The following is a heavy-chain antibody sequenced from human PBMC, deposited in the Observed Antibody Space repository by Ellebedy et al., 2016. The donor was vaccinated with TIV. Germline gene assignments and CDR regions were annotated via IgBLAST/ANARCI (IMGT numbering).Heavy chain of an antibody. CDR2: IWYDGSNK. CDR1: GFTFSSYG. J-gene: IGHJ4*02. V-gene: IGHV3-30*02. Sequence: GESLKISXAASGFTFSSYGMHWVRQAPGKGLEWVAVIWYDGSNKYYADSVKGRFTISRDNSKNTLYLQMSSLRAEDTAMYYCADVDYWGRGTLVTVSS. CDR3: ADVDY.